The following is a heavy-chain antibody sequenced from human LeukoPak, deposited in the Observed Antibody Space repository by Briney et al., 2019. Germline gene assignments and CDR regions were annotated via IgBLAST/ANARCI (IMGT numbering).Heavy chain of an antibody. CDR1: GGSISSSNW. D-gene: IGHD3-10*01. J-gene: IGHJ4*02. CDR2: IYHSGST. CDR3: ARASVLLWFGELYSPSPPSYYFDY. V-gene: IGHV4-4*02. Sequence: SGTLSLTCAVSGGSISSSNWWSWVRPPPGKGLEWIGEIYHSGSTNYNPSLKSRVTISVDKSKNQFSLKLSSVTAADTAVYYCARASVLLWFGELYSPSPPSYYFDYWGQGTLVTVSS.